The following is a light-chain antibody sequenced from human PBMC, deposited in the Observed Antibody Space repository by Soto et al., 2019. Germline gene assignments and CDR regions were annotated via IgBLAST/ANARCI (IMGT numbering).Light chain of an antibody. J-gene: IGKJ1*01. CDR2: GES. CDR1: QSVSNNY. CDR3: QQYGSSGT. V-gene: IGKV3-20*01. Sequence: ELVLTQSPGTLSLSPGERATLSCRASQSVSNNYLAWYQQKPGQAPRLLIYGESNRATGIPDRFSGSGSGTDFTLTISRLEPEDFAVYYCQQYGSSGTVGQGTKVDI.